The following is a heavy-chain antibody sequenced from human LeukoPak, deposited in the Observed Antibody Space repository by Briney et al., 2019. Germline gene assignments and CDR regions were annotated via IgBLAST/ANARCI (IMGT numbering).Heavy chain of an antibody. V-gene: IGHV3-74*01. CDR1: GFSFSSYW. J-gene: IGHJ1*01. CDR2: IKSDGKT. Sequence: GGSLRLSCAASGFSFSSYWMHWVRQAPGRGLVWVSRIKSDGKTNYADSVKGRFTISRDNAKNTVSLQMNSLRAEDTGVYYCARAPSEIGGYYPEYFRHWGQGTLVTVSS. CDR3: ARAPSEIGGYYPEYFRH. D-gene: IGHD3-22*01.